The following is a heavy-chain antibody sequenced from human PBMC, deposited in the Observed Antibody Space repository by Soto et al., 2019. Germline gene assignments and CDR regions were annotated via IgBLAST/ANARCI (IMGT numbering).Heavy chain of an antibody. CDR1: GGSISSGGYY. Sequence: QVQLQESGPGLVKPSQTLSLTCTVSGGSISSGGYYWSWIRQHPGKGLEWIGYIYYSGSTYYNPSLKSRVTISVDTSKNQSSLKLSSVTAADTAVYYCAVVTKLYGDYGNQYFDYWGQGPLVTVS. CDR2: IYYSGST. CDR3: AVVTKLYGDYGNQYFDY. J-gene: IGHJ4*02. V-gene: IGHV4-31*03. D-gene: IGHD4-17*01.